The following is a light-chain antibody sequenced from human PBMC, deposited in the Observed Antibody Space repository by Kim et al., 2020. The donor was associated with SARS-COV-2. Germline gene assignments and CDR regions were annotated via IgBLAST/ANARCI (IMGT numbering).Light chain of an antibody. Sequence: ASVGDRVTITCRASQSINNELNWYQAKPGKAPILLIYAASNLQAWVPSRFSGSGSGTEFTLTITSLQPEDFATYFCQQSYSVPITFGGGTKVDIK. V-gene: IGKV1-39*01. J-gene: IGKJ4*01. CDR2: AAS. CDR1: QSINNE. CDR3: QQSYSVPIT.